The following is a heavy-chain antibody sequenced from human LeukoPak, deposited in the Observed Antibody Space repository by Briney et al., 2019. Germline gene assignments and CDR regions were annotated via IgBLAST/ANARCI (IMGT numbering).Heavy chain of an antibody. CDR1: GFTFSSYA. V-gene: IGHV3-23*01. CDR3: AKDIHGDYWGLDY. CDR2: IINSGATT. Sequence: AGGSLRLSCAASGFTFSSYAMTWVRQAPGRGLEWVSTIINSGATTYYADSVKGRFTISRDNSKNTLDLQMNSLRAEDTAAYYCAKDIHGDYWGLDYWGQGTLVTVSS. J-gene: IGHJ4*02. D-gene: IGHD4-17*01.